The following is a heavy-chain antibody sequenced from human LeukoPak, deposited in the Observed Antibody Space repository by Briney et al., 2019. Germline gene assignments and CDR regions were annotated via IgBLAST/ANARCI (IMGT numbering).Heavy chain of an antibody. D-gene: IGHD3-10*01. CDR3: ARGGWFGEFYYFDY. V-gene: IGHV4-59*08. CDR2: IYYSGST. Sequence: TSETLSLTCTVSGGSISSYYWSWIRQPPGKGLEWIGYIYYSGSTNYNPSLKSRATISVDTSKNQFSLKLSSVTAADTAVYYCARGGWFGEFYYFDYWGQGTLVTVSS. J-gene: IGHJ4*02. CDR1: GGSISSYY.